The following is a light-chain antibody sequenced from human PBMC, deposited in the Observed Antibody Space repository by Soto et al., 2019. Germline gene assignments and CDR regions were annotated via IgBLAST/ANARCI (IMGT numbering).Light chain of an antibody. CDR1: SSDVGGYNY. CDR2: EVS. V-gene: IGLV2-8*01. CDR3: TSYAGSNNYV. J-gene: IGLJ1*01. Sequence: QSALTQVPSASGSPGQSVTISCTGTSSDVGGYNYVSWYQQHPGNAPKLMIYEVSKRPSGVPDRFSGSKSGNTASLTVSGLQAEDEADYYCTSYAGSNNYVFGTGTKVTVL.